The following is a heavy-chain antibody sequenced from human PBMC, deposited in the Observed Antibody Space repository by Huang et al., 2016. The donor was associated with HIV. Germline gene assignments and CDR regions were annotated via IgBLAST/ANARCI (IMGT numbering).Heavy chain of an antibody. J-gene: IGHJ6*03. Sequence: QVKLQESGPGLVQFSETLSLTCTVSGASISSASYYCGWIRQTPGKGLEWIGPIYHTGTTSYSPAPKSRLSVSVDTSETQVSRRLRSVTAADTAVYFCARHWEGSFYCYYYIDVWGPGTTVTVSS. V-gene: IGHV4-39*01. D-gene: IGHD1-26*01. CDR1: GASISSASYY. CDR2: IYHTGTT. CDR3: ARHWEGSFYCYYYIDV.